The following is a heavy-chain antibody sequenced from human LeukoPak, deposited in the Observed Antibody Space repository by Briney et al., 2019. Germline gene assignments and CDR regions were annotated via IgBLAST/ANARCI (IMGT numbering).Heavy chain of an antibody. CDR2: IYYSGST. V-gene: IGHV4-61*01. J-gene: IGHJ4*02. CDR3: ARLDYGDYGGFDY. CDR1: GGSISRGTYY. D-gene: IGHD4-17*01. Sequence: PSETLSLTCTVSGGSISRGTYYWSWIRQPPGKGLEWIAYIYYSGSTKYDPSLKSRVTISADTSKNQFSLKMTSVTAADMAVYYCARLDYGDYGGFDYWGQGTLVTVSS.